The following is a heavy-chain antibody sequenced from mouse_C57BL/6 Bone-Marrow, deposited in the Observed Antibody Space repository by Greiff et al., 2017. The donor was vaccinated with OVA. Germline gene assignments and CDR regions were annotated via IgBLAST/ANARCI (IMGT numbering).Heavy chain of an antibody. CDR1: GFSLTSYG. V-gene: IGHV2-4*01. CDR3: AKTGFITTVVATLDWYFDV. D-gene: IGHD1-1*01. J-gene: IGHJ1*03. Sequence: QVQLKQSGPGLVQPSQSLSITCTVSGFSLTSYGVHWVRQPPGQGLEWLGVIWSGGSTDYNAAFISRLSISKDNSKSQVFFKMNSLQADDTAIYYCAKTGFITTVVATLDWYFDVWGTGTTVTVSS. CDR2: IWSGGST.